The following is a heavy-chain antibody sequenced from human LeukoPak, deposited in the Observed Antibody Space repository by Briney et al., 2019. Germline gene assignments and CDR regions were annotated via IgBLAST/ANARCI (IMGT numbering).Heavy chain of an antibody. CDR1: GFTFSSFA. Sequence: GGSLRLSCAASGFTFSSFAMTWVRQAPGKGLEWVSAISASGGSTYYADSVKGRFTISRDNSKNTLYLQMNSQRAEDTAVYYCARDWGKGDYWGQGTLVTVSS. D-gene: IGHD3-16*01. J-gene: IGHJ4*02. CDR2: ISASGGST. CDR3: ARDWGKGDY. V-gene: IGHV3-23*01.